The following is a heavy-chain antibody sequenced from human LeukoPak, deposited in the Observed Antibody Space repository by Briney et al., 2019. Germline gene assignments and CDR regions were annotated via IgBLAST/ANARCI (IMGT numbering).Heavy chain of an antibody. CDR3: AKEHDGPSFDY. V-gene: IGHV3-21*04. J-gene: IGHJ4*02. Sequence: PGGSLRLSCAASGFTFSSHSMNWVRQAPGKGLEWVSSISSSGRYIYYADSVKGRFTISRDNSKNSLYLQMNSLRTEDTALYYCAKEHDGPSFDYWGQGTLVTVSS. CDR1: GFTFSSHS. CDR2: ISSSGRYI. D-gene: IGHD2-8*01.